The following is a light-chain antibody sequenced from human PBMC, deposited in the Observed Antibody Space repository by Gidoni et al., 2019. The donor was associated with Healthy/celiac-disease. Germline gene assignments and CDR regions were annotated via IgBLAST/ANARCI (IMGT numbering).Light chain of an antibody. J-gene: IGKJ4*01. Sequence: EIVFTQSPATLSLSPGERATRACRASQSVSSYLAWYQQKPGQAPRLLIYDASNRATGIPARFSGSGSGTDFTRTISSLEPEDFAVYYCQQRSNSFGGGTKVEIK. V-gene: IGKV3-11*01. CDR3: QQRSNS. CDR2: DAS. CDR1: QSVSSY.